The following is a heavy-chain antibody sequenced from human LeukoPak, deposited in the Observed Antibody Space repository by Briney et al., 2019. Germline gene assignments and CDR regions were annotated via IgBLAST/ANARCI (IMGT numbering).Heavy chain of an antibody. V-gene: IGHV1-2*02. J-gene: IGHJ4*02. D-gene: IGHD3-9*01. Sequence: GASVKVSCKASGYTFTGYYIHWVRQAPGQGLEWMGWINPNSGGTDYEQKFQGRVTMTRDTSISTAYMELSRLSSDDTAVYYCARAQYFDWLSVYWGQGTLVTVSS. CDR1: GYTFTGYY. CDR3: ARAQYFDWLSVY. CDR2: INPNSGGT.